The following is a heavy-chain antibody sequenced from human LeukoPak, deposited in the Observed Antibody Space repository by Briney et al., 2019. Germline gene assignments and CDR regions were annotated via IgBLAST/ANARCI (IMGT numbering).Heavy chain of an antibody. Sequence: GESLQISCKGSGYSFTSYWIGWVRQMPGKGLEWMGIIYPGDSDTRYSPSFQGQVTISADKSISTAYLQWSSLKASDTAMYYCARLPVVPAATAGHFWGFDPWGQGTLVTVSS. CDR2: IYPGDSDT. D-gene: IGHD2-2*01. V-gene: IGHV5-51*01. CDR3: ARLPVVPAATAGHFWGFDP. CDR1: GYSFTSYW. J-gene: IGHJ5*02.